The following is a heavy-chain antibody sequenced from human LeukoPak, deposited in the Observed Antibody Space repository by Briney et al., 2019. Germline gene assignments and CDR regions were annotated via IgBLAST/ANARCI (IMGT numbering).Heavy chain of an antibody. CDR3: ARRSATLLSWFDP. CDR2: IYYSGST. CDR1: GGSISSSSYY. Sequence: PSETLSLTCTVSGGSISSSSYYWGWIRQPPGKGLEWIGSIYYSGSTYYNPSLKSRVTISVDTSKNQFSLKLSSVTAADTAVYYCARRSATLLSWFDPWGQGTLVTVSS. J-gene: IGHJ5*02. V-gene: IGHV4-39*07. D-gene: IGHD2-2*01.